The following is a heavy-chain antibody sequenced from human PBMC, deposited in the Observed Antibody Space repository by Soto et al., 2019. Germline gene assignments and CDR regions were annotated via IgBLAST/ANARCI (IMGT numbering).Heavy chain of an antibody. Sequence: QVQLQESGPGLVKPSGTLSLTCAVSGGSISSSNWWSWVRQPPGKGLEWIGEIYHSGSTNYNPSLKSRVTISVDKSKNQVHLKLSSVTAADTAVYYCASLTGTRYIGAEYFQHWGQGTLVTVSS. CDR3: ASLTGTRYIGAEYFQH. J-gene: IGHJ1*01. CDR1: GGSISSSNW. V-gene: IGHV4-4*02. CDR2: IYHSGST. D-gene: IGHD1-7*01.